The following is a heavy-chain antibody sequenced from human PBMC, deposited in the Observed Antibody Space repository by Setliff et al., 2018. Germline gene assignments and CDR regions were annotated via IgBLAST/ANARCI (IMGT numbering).Heavy chain of an antibody. CDR3: ARVGMYYNFWSGYYTYYYYYYYMDV. J-gene: IGHJ6*03. CDR1: GGSISNYY. V-gene: IGHV4-59*01. CDR2: IHYSGKT. D-gene: IGHD3-3*01. Sequence: SSETLSLTCTVSGGSISNYYWSWIRQSPGKGLEWIGYIHYSGKTNYNPPLKSRVTISVDMSKNQFSLRLSSVTAADTAVYYCARVGMYYNFWSGYYTYYYYYYYMDVWGKGTTVTVSS.